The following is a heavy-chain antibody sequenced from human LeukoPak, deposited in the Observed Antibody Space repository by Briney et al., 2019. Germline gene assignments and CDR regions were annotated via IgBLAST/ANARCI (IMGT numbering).Heavy chain of an antibody. D-gene: IGHD2-21*02. Sequence: GRSLRLSCAASGFTFSRYGMHWVRQALGKGLEWVAVLSYDGINKYYADSVKGRFTISRDNSKDTLYLQMNSLRAEDTAVYYCAKDGSAISSDYYFDYWGQGTLVTVSS. V-gene: IGHV3-30*18. J-gene: IGHJ4*02. CDR1: GFTFSRYG. CDR3: AKDGSAISSDYYFDY. CDR2: LSYDGINK.